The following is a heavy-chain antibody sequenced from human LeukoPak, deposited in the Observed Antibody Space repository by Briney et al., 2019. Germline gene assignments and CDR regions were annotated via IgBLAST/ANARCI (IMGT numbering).Heavy chain of an antibody. D-gene: IGHD3-22*01. CDR2: IYYSGST. CDR1: GGSISSSSYY. J-gene: IGHJ4*02. CDR3: ARGCDYYDSSGPSPLGEFDY. Sequence: SETLSLTCTVSGGSISSSSYYWGWIRQPPGKGLEWIGSIYYSGSTYYNPSLKSRVTISVDTSKNQFSLKLSSVTAADTAVYYCARGCDYYDSSGPSPLGEFDYWGQGTLVTVSS. V-gene: IGHV4-39*07.